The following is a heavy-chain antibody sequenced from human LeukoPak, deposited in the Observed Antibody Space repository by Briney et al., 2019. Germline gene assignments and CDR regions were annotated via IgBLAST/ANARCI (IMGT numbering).Heavy chain of an antibody. CDR2: IYTSGST. CDR3: ARDLRGGGFDY. J-gene: IGHJ4*02. CDR1: GGSISSGSYY. D-gene: IGHD4-23*01. Sequence: SETLSPTCTVSGGSISSGSYYWSWIRQPAGKGLEWIGRIYTSGSTIYNPSLKSRVTISVDTSKNQFSLKLSSVTAADTAVYYCARDLRGGGFDYWGQGTLVTVSS. V-gene: IGHV4-61*02.